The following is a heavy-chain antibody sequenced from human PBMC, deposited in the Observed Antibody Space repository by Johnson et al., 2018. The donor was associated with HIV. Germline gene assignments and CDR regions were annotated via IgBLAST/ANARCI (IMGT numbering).Heavy chain of an antibody. Sequence: QVQLVESGGGVVQPGRSLRLSCAASGFTFSSYAMHWVRQAPGKGLEWVAVISYDGSNKYYADSVKGRFTISRDNSKNTRYLQMNSLKTEDTAVYYCTRRYAEIAVADWAFDIWGQGTMVTVSP. CDR2: ISYDGSNK. V-gene: IGHV3-30*04. D-gene: IGHD6-13*01. CDR3: TRRYAEIAVADWAFDI. CDR1: GFTFSSYA. J-gene: IGHJ3*02.